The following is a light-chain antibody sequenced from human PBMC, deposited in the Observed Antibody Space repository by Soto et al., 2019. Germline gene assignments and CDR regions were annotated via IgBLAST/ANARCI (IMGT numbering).Light chain of an antibody. CDR2: GAS. Sequence: EIVLTQSPGTLSLSPGERATLSCRASRSVSSRYLAWYQKKPGQAPRILIYGASSRATGIPDRFSGSGSGTDFTLTISRLEPEDFAVYHCHQYGYSPNTFGQGTKLEIK. CDR3: HQYGYSPNT. CDR1: RSVSSRY. J-gene: IGKJ2*01. V-gene: IGKV3-20*01.